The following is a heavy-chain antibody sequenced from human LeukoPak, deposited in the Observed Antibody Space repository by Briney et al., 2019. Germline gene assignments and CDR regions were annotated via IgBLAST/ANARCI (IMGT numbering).Heavy chain of an antibody. CDR2: IYSGGST. D-gene: IGHD2-8*01. CDR1: GFTVSSNY. J-gene: IGHJ3*02. CDR3: ARDPNGDYLGAFDI. V-gene: IGHV3-53*01. Sequence: PGGSLRLPCAASGFTVSSNYMSWVRQAPGKGLEWVSVIYSGGSTYYADSVKGRFTVSRDNSKNTLYLQMNSLRAGDTAVYYCARDPNGDYLGAFDIWDQGTMVTVSS.